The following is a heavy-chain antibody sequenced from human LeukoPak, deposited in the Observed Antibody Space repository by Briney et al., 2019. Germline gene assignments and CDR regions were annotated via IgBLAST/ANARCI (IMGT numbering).Heavy chain of an antibody. V-gene: IGHV3-73*01. CDR2: IRSKADSYTT. D-gene: IGHD6-13*01. J-gene: IGHJ4*02. CDR3: RAAADLNDY. Sequence: GGSLKLSCAASGFTFSGSAMHWVRQASGKGLEWLGRIRSKADSYTTAYAASVKGRFIVSRDDSKNTAYLQMNSLKTEDAAVYYCRAAADLNDYWGQGTLVTVSS. CDR1: GFTFSGSA.